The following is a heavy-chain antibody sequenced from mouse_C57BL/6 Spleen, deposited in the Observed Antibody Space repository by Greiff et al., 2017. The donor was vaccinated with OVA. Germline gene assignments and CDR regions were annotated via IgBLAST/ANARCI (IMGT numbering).Heavy chain of an antibody. CDR1: GYTFTSYW. V-gene: IGHV1-64*01. J-gene: IGHJ4*01. Sequence: VQLQQPGAELVKPGASVKLSCKASGYTFTSYWMHWVKQRPGQGLEWIGMIHPNSGSTKYNEKFKSKATLTVDKSSSTAYMQLSSLTSEDSAVYYCARPGIYYDYDGDYYAMDYWGQGTSVTVSS. CDR3: ARPGIYYDYDGDYYAMDY. CDR2: IHPNSGST. D-gene: IGHD2-4*01.